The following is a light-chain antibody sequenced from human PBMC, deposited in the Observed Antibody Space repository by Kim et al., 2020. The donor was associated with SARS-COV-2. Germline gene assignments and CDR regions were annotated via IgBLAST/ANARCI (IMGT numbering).Light chain of an antibody. CDR3: QQSYSAPFT. J-gene: IGKJ3*01. Sequence: ASVGDSVTIACRTSQNIASYLNWYQQRPGQAPKLLIFAPSTLASGAPSRFSASGSGTDFTLTIDSLQREDFATYFCQQSYSAPFTFGPGTKVDIK. CDR1: QNIASY. CDR2: APS. V-gene: IGKV1-39*01.